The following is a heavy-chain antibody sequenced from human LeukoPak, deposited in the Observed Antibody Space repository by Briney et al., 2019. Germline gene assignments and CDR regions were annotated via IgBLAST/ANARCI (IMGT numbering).Heavy chain of an antibody. CDR3: ARDRSSLPYYYYGMDV. D-gene: IGHD6-13*01. V-gene: IGHV1-18*01. CDR1: GYTFTSYG. J-gene: IGHJ6*02. CDR2: ISAYNGNT. Sequence: ASVKVSCKASGYTFTSYGISWVRQAPGQGLEWMGWISAYNGNTNYAQKLQGRVTMTTDTSTSTAYMELRSPRSDDTAVYYCARDRSSLPYYYYGMDVWGQGTTVTVSS.